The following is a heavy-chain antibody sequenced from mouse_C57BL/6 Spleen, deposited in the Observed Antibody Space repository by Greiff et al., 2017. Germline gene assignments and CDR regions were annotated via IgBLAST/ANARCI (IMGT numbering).Heavy chain of an antibody. J-gene: IGHJ3*01. V-gene: IGHV1-55*01. Sequence: VQLQQSGAELVKPGASVKMSCTASGYTFTSYCITWVKQRPGQGLAWIGDIYPGSGSTNYTAKFKSKATLTVDTSSRTAYMRLSSLTSEDSAVYYCASYYGNYGCAYWGQGTLVTVSA. CDR1: GYTFTSYC. D-gene: IGHD2-1*01. CDR2: IYPGSGST. CDR3: ASYYGNYGCAY.